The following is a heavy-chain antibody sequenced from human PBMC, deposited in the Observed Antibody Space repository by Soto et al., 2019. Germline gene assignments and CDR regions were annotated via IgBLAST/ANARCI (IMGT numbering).Heavy chain of an antibody. D-gene: IGHD3-22*01. CDR2: IYYSGST. Sequence: QLQLQESGPGLVKPSETLSLTCTVSGGSISSSSYYWGWIRQPPGKGLEWIGSIYYSGSTYYNPSLKSRVTISVDTSKNQFSLKLSSVTAADTAVYYCARQTGGIYYYDSCGDAFDIWGQGTMVTVSS. V-gene: IGHV4-39*01. J-gene: IGHJ3*02. CDR1: GGSISSSSYY. CDR3: ARQTGGIYYYDSCGDAFDI.